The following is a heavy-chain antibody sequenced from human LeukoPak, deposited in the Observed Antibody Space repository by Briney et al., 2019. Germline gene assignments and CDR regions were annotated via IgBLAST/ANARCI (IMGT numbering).Heavy chain of an antibody. CDR3: ARAPGSGYAFDS. CDR1: GYTFTGYY. CDR2: INPDSGGT. Sequence: ASVKVSCKASGYTFTGYYIHWVRQAPGQGLEWMGWINPDSGGTKSAQKFQGRVTMTRDTSINTAYMELSGLASDDTAVYYCARAPGSGYAFDSWGQGTQVTVSS. V-gene: IGHV1-2*02. J-gene: IGHJ4*02. D-gene: IGHD5-12*01.